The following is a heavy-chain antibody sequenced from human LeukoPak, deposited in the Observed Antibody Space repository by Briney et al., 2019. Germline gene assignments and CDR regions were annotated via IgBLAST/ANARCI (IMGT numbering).Heavy chain of an antibody. J-gene: IGHJ3*02. Sequence: SETLSLTCTVSGGSISSYYWSWIRQPAGKGLEWIGRIYTSGSTNYNPSLKSRVTISVDTSKNQFSLKLSSVTAADTAVYYCASLPWGGSYAHIWGQGTMVTVSS. CDR1: GGSISSYY. CDR3: ASLPWGGSYAHI. CDR2: IYTSGST. D-gene: IGHD1-26*01. V-gene: IGHV4-4*07.